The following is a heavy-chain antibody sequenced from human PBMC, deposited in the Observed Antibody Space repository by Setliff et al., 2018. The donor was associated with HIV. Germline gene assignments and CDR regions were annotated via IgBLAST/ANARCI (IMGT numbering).Heavy chain of an antibody. D-gene: IGHD2-15*01. CDR3: ASRGYCSGGSCYIYYYYYGMDV. CDR1: GGSISSSSYY. J-gene: IGHJ6*02. Sequence: PSETLSLTCTVSGGSISSSSYYWGWIRQPPGKGLEWIGSIYYSGSTYYNPSLKSRVTISVDTSKNQFSLKLSSVTAADTAVYYCASRGYCSGGSCYIYYYYYGMDVWGQGTLVTVSS. CDR2: IYYSGST. V-gene: IGHV4-39*01.